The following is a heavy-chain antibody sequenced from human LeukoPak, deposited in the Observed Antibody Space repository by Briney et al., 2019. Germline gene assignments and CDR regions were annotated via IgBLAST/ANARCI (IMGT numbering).Heavy chain of an antibody. V-gene: IGHV4-59*08. J-gene: IGHJ3*02. CDR3: ASRGNYYDSSGYYPDDAFDI. CDR1: GGSISSYY. Sequence: PSETLSLTCTVSGGSISSYYWSWIRQPAGKGLEWIGYIYYSGSTNYNPSLKSRVTISVDTSKNQFSLKLSSVTAADTAVYYCASRGNYYDSSGYYPDDAFDIWGQGTMVTVSS. CDR2: IYYSGST. D-gene: IGHD3-22*01.